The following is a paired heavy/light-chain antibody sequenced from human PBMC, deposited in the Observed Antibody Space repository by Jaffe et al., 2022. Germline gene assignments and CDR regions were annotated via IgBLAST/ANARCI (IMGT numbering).Light chain of an antibody. CDR2: DVN. CDR3: TAYTSSGTHV. J-gene: IGLJ1*01. CDR1: SSDIGGYKY. V-gene: IGLV2-14*03. Sequence: QSALTQPASVSGSPGQSITISCTGTSSDIGGYKYVSWFQQHPGKIPKLMIYDVNIRPSGVSNRFSGSKSGNTASLTISGLQAEDEADYYCTAYTSSGTHVFGTGTEVTVL.
Heavy chain of an antibody. J-gene: IGHJ4*02. CDR1: GFTFSNYW. CDR3: VRDFREFDY. Sequence: EVQLVESGGGLVQPGGSLRLSCAASGFTFSNYWMHWVRQDPGKGPVWVSRINGDGTNTNYADSVKGRFTISRDNAKNTVFLQMNSLRVDDTAIYYCVRDFREFDYWGQGTLVTVSS. CDR2: INGDGTNT. D-gene: IGHD3-10*01. V-gene: IGHV3-74*01.